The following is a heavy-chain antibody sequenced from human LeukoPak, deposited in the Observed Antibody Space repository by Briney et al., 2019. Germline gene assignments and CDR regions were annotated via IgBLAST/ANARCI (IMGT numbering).Heavy chain of an antibody. CDR1: GGTFSSYA. CDR3: ARVEMSTLWYAFDI. J-gene: IGHJ3*02. V-gene: IGHV1-69*04. Sequence: SVKVSCKASGGTFSSYAISWVRQAPGQVLGWMGRIIPILGIANYAQKFQGRVTITADKSTSTAYMELSSLRSEDTAVYYCARVEMSTLWYAFDIWGQGTMVTVSS. D-gene: IGHD3-10*01. CDR2: IIPILGIA.